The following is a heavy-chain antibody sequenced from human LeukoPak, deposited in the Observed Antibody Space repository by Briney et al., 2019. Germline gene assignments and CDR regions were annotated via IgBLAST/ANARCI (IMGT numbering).Heavy chain of an antibody. Sequence: SQTLSLTCTVSGVSISSAVYFWTWIRQHPGKGLEWIGYIHHSGSTSYNPSLKSRLTISADTSKNQFSLKLNSVTAADTAVYYCARNFHCYPVTYYLDYWGHGTLVTVSS. CDR3: ARNFHCYPVTYYLDY. CDR1: GVSISSAVYF. CDR2: IHHSGST. J-gene: IGHJ4*01. V-gene: IGHV4-31*03. D-gene: IGHD4-17*01.